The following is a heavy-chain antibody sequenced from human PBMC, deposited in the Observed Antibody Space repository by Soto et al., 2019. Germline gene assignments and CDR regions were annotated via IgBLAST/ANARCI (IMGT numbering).Heavy chain of an antibody. CDR2: ILYSGSI. Sequence: QLQLQESGPGLVKPSETLSLTCTVSGGSITRNNHYWGWIRQSPGKGLEWIGSILYSGSINYNPSRKSRVPISVETSKNQFSLKMSSVTAADTAVYYCARLGSSGWYQGSYFDYWGQGTLVTVSS. CDR1: GGSITRNNHY. D-gene: IGHD6-19*01. J-gene: IGHJ4*02. V-gene: IGHV4-39*01. CDR3: ARLGSSGWYQGSYFDY.